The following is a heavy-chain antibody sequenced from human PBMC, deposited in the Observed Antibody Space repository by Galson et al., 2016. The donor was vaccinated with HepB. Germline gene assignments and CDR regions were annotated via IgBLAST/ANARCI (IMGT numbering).Heavy chain of an antibody. CDR3: ARTLYDYVWGSYRYPQDY. D-gene: IGHD3-16*02. V-gene: IGHV3-30-3*01. J-gene: IGHJ4*02. CDR1: GFTFSSYA. Sequence: SLRLSCAASGFTFSSYAMHWVRQAPGKGLEWVAVIPYDGSNRYYADSVKGRFTISRDNSKNTLYLQMNSLRTEDTAVYCCARTLYDYVWGSYRYPQDYWGQGTLVTVSS. CDR2: IPYDGSNR.